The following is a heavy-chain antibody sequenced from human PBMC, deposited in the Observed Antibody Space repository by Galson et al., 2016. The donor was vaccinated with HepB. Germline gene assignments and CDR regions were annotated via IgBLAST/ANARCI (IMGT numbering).Heavy chain of an antibody. CDR2: ISRNSGSI. CDR3: AKDSGAYYYDSSGYRRNALDI. CDR1: GFTLDHYV. V-gene: IGHV3-9*01. Sequence: SLRLSCAASGFTLDHYVMHWVRQAPGKGLEWVSGISRNSGSIGYADSVKGRFTISRDNAKNSLYLQMNSLRAGDTALYYCAKDSGAYYYDSSGYRRNALDIWGQGTMVTVSS. D-gene: IGHD3-22*01. J-gene: IGHJ3*02.